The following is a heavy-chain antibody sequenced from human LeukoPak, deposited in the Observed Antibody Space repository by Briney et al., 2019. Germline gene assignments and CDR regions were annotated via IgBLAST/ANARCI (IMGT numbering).Heavy chain of an antibody. CDR3: AKNYGSGANHYGMDV. CDR2: MWYDGSNE. J-gene: IGHJ6*02. V-gene: IGHV3-33*06. CDR1: GFIFNIYG. Sequence: PGGSVTLSCAASGFIFNIYGMQWVRRAPGKGLEWVGLMWYDGSNEYYADSVEGRFTVSRDNSKNTLYLQMNSLRADDTAVYYCAKNYGSGANHYGMDVWGQGTTVTVSS. D-gene: IGHD3-10*01.